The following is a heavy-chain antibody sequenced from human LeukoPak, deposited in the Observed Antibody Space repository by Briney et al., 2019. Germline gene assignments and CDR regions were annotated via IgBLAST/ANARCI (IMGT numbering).Heavy chain of an antibody. D-gene: IGHD1-1*01. CDR2: ISSSSSYI. CDR1: GFTFSSYS. V-gene: IGHV3-21*01. Sequence: PGGSLRLSCAASGFTFSSYSMNWVRQAPGKGLEWVSSISSSSSYIYYADSVKGRFTISRDNAKNSQYLQMNSLRAEDTAVYYCAKSPGHWTHDYWGQGILVTVS. CDR3: AKSPGHWTHDY. J-gene: IGHJ4*02.